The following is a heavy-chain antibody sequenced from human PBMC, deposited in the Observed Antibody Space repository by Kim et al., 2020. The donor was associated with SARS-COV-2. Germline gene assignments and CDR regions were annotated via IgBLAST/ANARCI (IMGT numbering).Heavy chain of an antibody. D-gene: IGHD1-1*01. V-gene: IGHV3-23*01. CDR3: AKEGLEPKRVRYYYGMDV. J-gene: IGHJ6*02. Sequence: KGRFTIARDNSKNTLYLQMNSLRAEDTAVYYCAKEGLEPKRVRYYYGMDVWGQGTTVTVSS.